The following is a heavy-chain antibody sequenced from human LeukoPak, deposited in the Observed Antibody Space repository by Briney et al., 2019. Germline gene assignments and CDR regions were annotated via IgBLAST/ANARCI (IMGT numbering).Heavy chain of an antibody. J-gene: IGHJ4*02. Sequence: SETLSLTCAVYGGSFSGYYWTWIRQPAGKGLEWIGRIYANGDTNYNPSLKSRVTISVDTSKNQFSLKLSSVTAADTAVYYCARGRLRRGFDYWGQGTLVTVSS. CDR2: IYANGDT. CDR1: GGSFSGYY. V-gene: IGHV4-59*10. CDR3: ARGRLRRGFDY. D-gene: IGHD4-17*01.